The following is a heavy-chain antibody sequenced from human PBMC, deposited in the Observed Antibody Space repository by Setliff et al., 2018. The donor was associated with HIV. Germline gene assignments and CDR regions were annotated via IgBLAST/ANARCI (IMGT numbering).Heavy chain of an antibody. D-gene: IGHD4-17*01. V-gene: IGHV3-9*01. J-gene: IGHJ4*02. CDR2: ISWNSGSI. Sequence: QPGGSLRLSCAASGFTFDDYAMHWVRQAPGKGLEWVSGISWNSGSIGYADSVRGRFTISRDDAKSSLYLQMKSLRAEDTAMYYCLTHHGDPDYWGRGTLVTVSS. CDR1: GFTFDDYA. CDR3: LTHHGDPDY.